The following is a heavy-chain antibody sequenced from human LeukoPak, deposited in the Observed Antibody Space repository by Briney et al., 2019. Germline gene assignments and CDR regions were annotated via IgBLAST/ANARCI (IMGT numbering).Heavy chain of an antibody. CDR2: ISWDGGST. J-gene: IGHJ4*02. CDR1: GFTFDDYT. Sequence: GGSLRLSCAASGFTFDDYTMHWVRHAPGKGLEWVSLISWDGGSTYYADSVKGRFTISRDNSKNSLYLQMNSLRTEDTALYYCAKDMAHRSRAWHFGLHHYYDSIPGDYWGQGTLVTVSS. D-gene: IGHD3-22*01. V-gene: IGHV3-43*01. CDR3: AKDMAHRSRAWHFGLHHYYDSIPGDY.